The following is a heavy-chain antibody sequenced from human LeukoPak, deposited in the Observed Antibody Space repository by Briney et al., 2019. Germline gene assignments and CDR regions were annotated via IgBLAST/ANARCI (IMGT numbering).Heavy chain of an antibody. Sequence: ASVKVSCKASGYIFTTYFIHWVRQAPGQGLEWMGWISAYNGNTNYAQKLQGRVTMTTDTSTSTAYMELRSLRSDDTAVYYCARSHSSSWYDYWGQGTLVTVSS. D-gene: IGHD6-13*01. J-gene: IGHJ4*02. V-gene: IGHV1-18*04. CDR3: ARSHSSSWYDY. CDR1: GYIFTTYF. CDR2: ISAYNGNT.